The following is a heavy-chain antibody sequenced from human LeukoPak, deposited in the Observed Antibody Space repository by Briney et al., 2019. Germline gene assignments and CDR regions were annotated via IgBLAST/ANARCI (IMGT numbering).Heavy chain of an antibody. D-gene: IGHD3-16*02. CDR1: GYTFTGYY. V-gene: IGHV1-2*02. CDR2: INPNSGGT. Sequence: ASVKVSCKASGYTFTGYYMHWVRQAPGQGLEWMGWINPNSGGTNYAQKFQGRVTMTRDTSISTAYMELSRLRSDDTAVHYCATLRDLGELSPYDYWGQGTLVTVSS. CDR3: ATLRDLGELSPYDY. J-gene: IGHJ4*02.